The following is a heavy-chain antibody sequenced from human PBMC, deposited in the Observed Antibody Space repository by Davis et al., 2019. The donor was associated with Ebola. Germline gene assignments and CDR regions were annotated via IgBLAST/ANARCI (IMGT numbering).Heavy chain of an antibody. D-gene: IGHD2-21*01. CDR2: FDPEDGET. CDR3: ARAAIVVVIAENFDY. CDR1: GYTLTELS. V-gene: IGHV1-24*01. Sequence: ASVKVSCKVSGYTLTELSMHWVRQAPGKGLEWMGGFDPEDGETIYAQKFQGRVTMTRDTSTSTVYMELSSLRSEDTAVYYCARAAIVVVIAENFDYWGQGTLVTVSS. J-gene: IGHJ4*02.